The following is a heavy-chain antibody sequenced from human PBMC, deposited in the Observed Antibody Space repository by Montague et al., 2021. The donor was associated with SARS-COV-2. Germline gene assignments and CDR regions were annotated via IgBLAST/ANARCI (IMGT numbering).Heavy chain of an antibody. V-gene: IGHV4-38-2*02. CDR1: GFSIGSGDY. CDR3: LREKAGGLRNVFDI. J-gene: IGHJ3*02. Sequence: SETLSLTCTVSGFSIGSGDYWGWLRQPPGKGLEWIGSIYHSGTTYYHLSLQRRLTMSIDTSTNQSSLRLASVTAAATAVFFCLREKAGGLRNVFDIWGQGTTVTVSS. CDR2: IYHSGTT.